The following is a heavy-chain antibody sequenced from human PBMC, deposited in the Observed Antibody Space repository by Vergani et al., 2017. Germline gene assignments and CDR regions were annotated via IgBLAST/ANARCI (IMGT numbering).Heavy chain of an antibody. J-gene: IGHJ3*02. V-gene: IGHV3-74*01. CDR1: GFTFSSYA. CDR3: ARDLGYSSSWDAFDI. Sequence: EVQLVESGGGLVQPGGSLRLSCAASGFTFSSYAMSWVRQAPGKGLEWVSRINSDGSSTSYADSVKGRFTISRDNAKNTLYLQMNSLRAEDTAVYYCARDLGYSSSWDAFDIWGQGTMVTVSS. D-gene: IGHD6-13*01. CDR2: INSDGSST.